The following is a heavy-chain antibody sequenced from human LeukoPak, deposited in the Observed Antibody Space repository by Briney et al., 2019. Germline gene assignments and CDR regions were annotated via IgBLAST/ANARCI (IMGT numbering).Heavy chain of an antibody. D-gene: IGHD3-22*01. Sequence: SETLSLTCAVYGGSFSGYYWSWIRQPPGKGLEWIGEINHSGSTNYNPSLKSRVTISVDTSKNQFSLKLSSVTAADTAVYYCARDLGYYDSSGYSTYLGYWGQGTLVTVSS. CDR3: ARDLGYYDSSGYSTYLGY. J-gene: IGHJ4*02. V-gene: IGHV4-34*01. CDR1: GGSFSGYY. CDR2: INHSGST.